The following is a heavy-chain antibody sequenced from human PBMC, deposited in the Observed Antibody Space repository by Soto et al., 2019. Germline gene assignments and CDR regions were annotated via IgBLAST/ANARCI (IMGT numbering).Heavy chain of an antibody. CDR2: IYYSGST. V-gene: IGHV4-59*01. D-gene: IGHD3-3*01. J-gene: IGHJ5*02. Sequence: SETLSLTCTVSGGSISSYYWSWIRQPPGTGLEWSGYIYYSGSTNYNPSLTSRVTISVDTSKNQFSLKLSSVTAADTAVYYCARGEVGFTILGVAPRGGWFDPWGKGTLVTVSS. CDR1: GGSISSYY. CDR3: ARGEVGFTILGVAPRGGWFDP.